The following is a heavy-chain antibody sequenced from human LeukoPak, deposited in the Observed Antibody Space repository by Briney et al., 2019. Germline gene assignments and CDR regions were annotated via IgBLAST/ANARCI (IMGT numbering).Heavy chain of an antibody. CDR3: ARRQDCSSTSCRSSAFDY. CDR1: GGSFSGYY. V-gene: IGHV4-34*01. Sequence: PSETLSLTCAAYGGSFSGYYWSWIRQPPGKGLEWIGEINHSGSTNYNPSLRSRVTISVDTSKNQFSLKLSSVTAADTAVYYCARRQDCSSTSCRSSAFDYWGQGTLVTVSS. D-gene: IGHD2-2*01. J-gene: IGHJ4*02. CDR2: INHSGST.